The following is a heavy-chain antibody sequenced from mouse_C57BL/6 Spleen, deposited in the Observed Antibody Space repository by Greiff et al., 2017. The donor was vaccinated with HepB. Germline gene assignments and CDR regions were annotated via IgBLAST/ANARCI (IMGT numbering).Heavy chain of an antibody. J-gene: IGHJ4*01. D-gene: IGHD2-4*01. V-gene: IGHV1-80*01. CDR3: ARGYDYGTDDAPYAMDY. Sequence: QVQLQQSGAELVKPGASVKISCKASGYAFSSYWMNWVKQRPGKGLEWIGQIYPGDGDTNYNGKFKGKATLTADKSSSTAYMQLSSLTSEDSAVYFCARGYDYGTDDAPYAMDYWGQGTSVTVSS. CDR1: GYAFSSYW. CDR2: IYPGDGDT.